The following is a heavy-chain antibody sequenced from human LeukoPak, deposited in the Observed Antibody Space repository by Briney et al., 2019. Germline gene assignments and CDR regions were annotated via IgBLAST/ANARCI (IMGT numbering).Heavy chain of an antibody. CDR3: AKAEYGGNSGLDY. J-gene: IGHJ4*02. CDR1: GFTFSSYG. V-gene: IGHV3-30*18. Sequence: PGGSLRLSCAASGFTFSSYGMHWVRQAPGKGLEWVAVISYDGSNKYYADSVKGRFTISRDNPKNTLYLQMNSLRAEDTAVYYCAKAEYGGNSGLDYWGQGTLVTVSS. D-gene: IGHD4-23*01. CDR2: ISYDGSNK.